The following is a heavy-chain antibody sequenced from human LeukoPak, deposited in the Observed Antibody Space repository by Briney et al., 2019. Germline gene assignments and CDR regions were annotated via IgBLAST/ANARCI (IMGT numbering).Heavy chain of an antibody. D-gene: IGHD1-26*01. J-gene: IGHJ4*02. V-gene: IGHV1-8*01. Sequence: ASVKVSCKASGYTFTSYDINWVRQATGQGLEWMGWMNPNSGNTGYAQKFQGRVTITADESTSTAYMELSSLRSEDTAVYYCARANSGSYKEFDYWGQGTLVTVSS. CDR1: GYTFTSYD. CDR2: MNPNSGNT. CDR3: ARANSGSYKEFDY.